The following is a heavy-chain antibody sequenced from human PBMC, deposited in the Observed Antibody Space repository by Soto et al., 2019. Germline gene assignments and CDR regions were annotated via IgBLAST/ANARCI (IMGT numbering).Heavy chain of an antibody. Sequence: PSETLSLTCTVSGGSVTSGNYYWNWIRQPPGKGLEWIGYIYYTVSTNYNPSLGSRVTISVDTSKNQFSLKLSSVTAADTAVYYCARGRIEGGRNFGYWGQGTLVTVSS. D-gene: IGHD1-26*01. CDR1: GGSVTSGNYY. V-gene: IGHV4-61*01. J-gene: IGHJ4*02. CDR2: IYYTVST. CDR3: ARGRIEGGRNFGY.